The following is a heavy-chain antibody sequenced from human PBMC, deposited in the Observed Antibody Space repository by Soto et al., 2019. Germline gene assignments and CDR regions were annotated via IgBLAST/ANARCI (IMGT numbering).Heavy chain of an antibody. J-gene: IGHJ4*02. CDR2: IYYSGST. CDR1: SGGYG. CDR3: VKLVGGTADY. D-gene: IGHD1-26*01. Sequence: SGGYGGSCISKNTGKGLEWIGYIYYSGSTNYNPSLKSRVTISVDTSKNQFSLQLNSVTPEDTAVYYCVKLVGGTADYWGQGTPVTVSS. V-gene: IGHV4-61*06.